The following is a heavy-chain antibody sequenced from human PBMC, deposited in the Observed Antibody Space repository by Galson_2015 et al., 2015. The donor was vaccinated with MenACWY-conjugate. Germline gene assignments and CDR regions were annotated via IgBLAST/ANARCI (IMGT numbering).Heavy chain of an antibody. CDR1: GFTFSTYS. D-gene: IGHD2-15*01. V-gene: IGHV3-48*02. CDR2: ISSSSSTI. CDR3: AREDYCSGGSCYFYDS. J-gene: IGHJ4*02. Sequence: SLRLSCAASGFTFSTYSMNWVRQAPGKGLEWVSYISSSSSTIYYADSVKGRFTISRDNAKNSLYLQMNTLRDEDTAVYYCAREDYCSGGSCYFYDSWGQGTLVTVSS.